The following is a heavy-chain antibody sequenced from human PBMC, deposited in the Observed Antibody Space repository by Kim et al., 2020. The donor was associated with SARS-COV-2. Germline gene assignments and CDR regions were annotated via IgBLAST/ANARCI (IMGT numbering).Heavy chain of an antibody. CDR3: AKSGTIDDILTGYYNWFDP. J-gene: IGHJ5*02. D-gene: IGHD3-9*01. V-gene: IGHV3-9*01. Sequence: GRFTIARDNAKNSLYLQMNSLRAEDTALYYCAKSGTIDDILTGYYNWFDPWGQGTLVTVSS.